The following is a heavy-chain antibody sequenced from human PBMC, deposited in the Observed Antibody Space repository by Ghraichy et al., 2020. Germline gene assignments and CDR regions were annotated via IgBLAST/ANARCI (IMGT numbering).Heavy chain of an antibody. V-gene: IGHV4-34*01. CDR1: GGSFSGYY. Sequence: SETLSLTCAVYGGSFSGYYWSWIRQPPGKGLEWIGEINHSGSTNYNPSLKSRVTISVDPSKNQFSLKLSSVTAADTAVYYCAGLNGLYSSSWYFVYYYGMDVWGQGTTVTVSS. J-gene: IGHJ6*02. CDR2: INHSGST. CDR3: AGLNGLYSSSWYFVYYYGMDV. D-gene: IGHD6-13*01.